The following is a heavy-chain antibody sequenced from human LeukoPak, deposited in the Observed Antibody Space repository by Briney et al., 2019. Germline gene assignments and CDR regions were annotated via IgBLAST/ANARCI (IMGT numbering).Heavy chain of an antibody. V-gene: IGHV1-24*01. CDR1: GYTLTELS. J-gene: IGHJ4*02. Sequence: ASVKVSCKVSGYTLTELSMHWVRQAPGKGLEWMGGFGPEDGETIYAQKFQGRVTMTEDTSTDTAYMELSSLRSEDTAVYYCATGPIWFGELMVDYWGQGTLVTVSS. CDR2: FGPEDGET. D-gene: IGHD3-10*01. CDR3: ATGPIWFGELMVDY.